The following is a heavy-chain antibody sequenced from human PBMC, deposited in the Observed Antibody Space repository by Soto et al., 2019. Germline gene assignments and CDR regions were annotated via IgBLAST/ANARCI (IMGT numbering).Heavy chain of an antibody. CDR1: GFTFGNFA. J-gene: IGHJ6*02. D-gene: IGHD6-19*01. Sequence: EVQLLESGGDLVQPGGSLRLSCAASGFTFGNFAMGWVRQAPGKGLEWVSGVDGSGGSRYFADSVRGRFTISRDNSKNTLSLQMISLRVDDTAVYYCARTESSGWSTRYGMDVWGRGTMVTVSS. V-gene: IGHV3-23*01. CDR2: VDGSGGSR. CDR3: ARTESSGWSTRYGMDV.